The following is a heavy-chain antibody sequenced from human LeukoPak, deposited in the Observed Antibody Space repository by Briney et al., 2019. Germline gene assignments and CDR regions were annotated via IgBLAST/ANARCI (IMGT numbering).Heavy chain of an antibody. CDR3: ASPMVRGVG. Sequence: GSLRLSGASSGCTFSSYWMHWVRQAPGKGLVWVSRIKSDGSSTSYADSVKGRFTISRDNAKNTLYLQMNSLRAEDTAVYYYASPMVRGVGWGQGTLVTVSS. V-gene: IGHV3-74*01. CDR2: IKSDGSST. CDR1: GCTFSSYW. D-gene: IGHD3-10*01. J-gene: IGHJ4*02.